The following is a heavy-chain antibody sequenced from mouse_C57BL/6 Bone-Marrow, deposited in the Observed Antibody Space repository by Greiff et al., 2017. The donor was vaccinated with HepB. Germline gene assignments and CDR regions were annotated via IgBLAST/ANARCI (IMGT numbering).Heavy chain of an antibody. V-gene: IGHV5-17*01. CDR2: ISSGSSTI. CDR1: GFNFSDYG. D-gene: IGHD2-4*01. CDR3: ARGWYDYDEAY. Sequence: EVKLMESGGGLVKPGGSLKLSCAASGFNFSDYGMHWVRQAPEKGLEWVAYISSGSSTIYYADTVKGRFTISRDNAKNTLFLQMTSLRSEDTAMYYCARGWYDYDEAYWGQGTLVTVSA. J-gene: IGHJ3*01.